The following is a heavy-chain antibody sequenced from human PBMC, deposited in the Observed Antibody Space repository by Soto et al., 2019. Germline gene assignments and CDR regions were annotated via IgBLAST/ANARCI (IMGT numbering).Heavy chain of an antibody. D-gene: IGHD3-22*01. J-gene: IGHJ4*02. CDR3: DSPSDSSCFDFDY. V-gene: IGHV3-30-3*01. Sequence: GGSLRLSCAASGCTFSSYSMRWVRQAPGKGLEWVAVISHTGSNKYYADSVKCRFTISRDNSKNTLYLQMNCLRAEDPAVYYRDSPSDSSCFDFDYWGQGTLVTVSS. CDR2: ISHTGSNK. CDR1: GCTFSSYS.